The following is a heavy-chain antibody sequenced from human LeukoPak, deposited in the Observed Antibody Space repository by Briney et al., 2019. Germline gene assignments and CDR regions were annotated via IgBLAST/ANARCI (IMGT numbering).Heavy chain of an antibody. Sequence: PSETLSLTCTVSGGSISSYYWSWLRQPPGKGLEWLGYIYYSGSTNYNPSLKSRVTISVDTSKNQFSLKLSSVTAADTAVYYCARGGGLHPGDFDYWGQGTLVTVSS. CDR1: GGSISSYY. V-gene: IGHV4-59*01. D-gene: IGHD3-16*01. CDR2: IYYSGST. J-gene: IGHJ4*02. CDR3: ARGGGLHPGDFDY.